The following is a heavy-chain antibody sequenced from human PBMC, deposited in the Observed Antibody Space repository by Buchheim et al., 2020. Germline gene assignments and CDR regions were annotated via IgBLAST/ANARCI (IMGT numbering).Heavy chain of an antibody. CDR3: ARGKNRLELLFSNFDY. V-gene: IGHV3-30*03. J-gene: IGHJ4*02. CDR1: GFTFSSYG. Sequence: QVQLVESGGGVVQPGRSLRLSCAASGFTFSSYGMHWVRQAPGKGLEWVAVISYDGSNKYYADSVRGRFTISRDNSTTTLYLQMNSLRAEDTAVYYCARGKNRLELLFSNFDYWGQGTL. D-gene: IGHD1-7*01. CDR2: ISYDGSNK.